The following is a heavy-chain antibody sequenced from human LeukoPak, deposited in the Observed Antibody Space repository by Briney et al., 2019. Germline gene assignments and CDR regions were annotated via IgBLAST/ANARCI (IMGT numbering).Heavy chain of an antibody. CDR1: GYSFTNYW. Sequence: GESLKISCKGSGYSFTNYWIAWVRQVPGKGLEWRGIIYPGDSDTRYSPPFQGQVTISVDKSISTAYLQWSSLKASDTAMYYCASVISMVRGRRFYYYSLDVWGQGTTVTVSS. CDR3: ASVISMVRGRRFYYYSLDV. D-gene: IGHD3-10*01. V-gene: IGHV5-51*01. CDR2: IYPGDSDT. J-gene: IGHJ6*02.